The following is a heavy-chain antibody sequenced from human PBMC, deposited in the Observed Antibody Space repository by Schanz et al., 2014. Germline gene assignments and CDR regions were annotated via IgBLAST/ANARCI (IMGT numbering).Heavy chain of an antibody. V-gene: IGHV3-15*01. CDR2: IKSKTDGETT. J-gene: IGHJ5*02. CDR1: TSIFNHAW. CDR3: ATASSPVREAGAGSSFHL. D-gene: IGHD6-13*01. Sequence: EVQLVESGGGLVKPGGSLRLSCAASTSIFNHAWMSWVRQAPGKGLEWLVRIKSKTDGETTDYAAPVKGRFSISRDDSQSTLYLQMNSLKIEDTAEYYCATASSPVREAGAGSSFHLWGQGTLVTVSS.